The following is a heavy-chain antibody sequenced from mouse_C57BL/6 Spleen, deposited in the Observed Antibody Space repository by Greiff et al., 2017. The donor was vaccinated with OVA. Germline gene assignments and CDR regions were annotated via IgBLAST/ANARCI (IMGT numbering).Heavy chain of an antibody. D-gene: IGHD4-1*01. CDR2: ILPGSGCT. V-gene: IGHV1-9*01. CDR1: GYTFTGYW. Sequence: VQLVESGAELMKPGASVKLSCKATGYTFTGYWIEWVKQRPGHGLEWIGEILPGSGCTNYNEKFKGKATFTADTSSNTAYMQLSSLTTEDSAIYYCARGGLTGTGFDDWGQGTLVTVSA. J-gene: IGHJ3*01. CDR3: ARGGLTGTGFDD.